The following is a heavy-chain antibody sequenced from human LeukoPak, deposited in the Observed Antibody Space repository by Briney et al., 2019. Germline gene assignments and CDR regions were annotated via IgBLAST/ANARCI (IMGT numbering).Heavy chain of an antibody. J-gene: IGHJ3*02. V-gene: IGHV3-23*01. Sequence: GGALRLSCAASGFTFSSYSMSWVRQAPGKGLEWVSAIRGSGGSTYYADSVKGRFTISRDNSKNTLYLQMNSLRAEDTAIYYCAKMLLNYFDTSGGAFHIWGQGTMVTVSS. D-gene: IGHD3-22*01. CDR2: IRGSGGST. CDR1: GFTFSSYS. CDR3: AKMLLNYFDTSGGAFHI.